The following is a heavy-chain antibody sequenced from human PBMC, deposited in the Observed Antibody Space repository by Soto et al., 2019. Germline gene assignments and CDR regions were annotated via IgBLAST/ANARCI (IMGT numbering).Heavy chain of an antibody. CDR1: GYIFINYA. CDR3: ARSPMNRGVIGAFDP. Sequence: QVHLVQSGAEEKKPGASVKVSCKASGYIFINYAIHWVRQAPGQRLEWMGWINAGKGDTIYSQKFQDRITINRDTSASTAYMELGRLRPEDMAVCYCARSPMNRGVIGAFDPWGQGTLVTVSS. J-gene: IGHJ5*02. CDR2: INAGKGDT. D-gene: IGHD3-10*01. V-gene: IGHV1-3*05.